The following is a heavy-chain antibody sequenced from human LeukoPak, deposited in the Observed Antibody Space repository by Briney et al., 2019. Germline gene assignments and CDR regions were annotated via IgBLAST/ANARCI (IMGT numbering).Heavy chain of an antibody. CDR2: IGTAGDT. CDR3: ARVSTTVTTNWFDP. Sequence: GGSLRLSCAASGFTFSSDDMHWVRQATGKGLEWVSTIGTAGDTYYPGSVKGRFTISRENAKNSLYLQMNILKAGDTAVYYCARVSTTVTTNWFDPWGQGTLVTVSS. CDR1: GFTFSSDD. V-gene: IGHV3-13*01. D-gene: IGHD4-17*01. J-gene: IGHJ5*02.